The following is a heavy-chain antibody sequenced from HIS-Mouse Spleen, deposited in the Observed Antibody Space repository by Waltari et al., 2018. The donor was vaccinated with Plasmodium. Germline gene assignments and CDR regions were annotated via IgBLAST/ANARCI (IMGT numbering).Heavy chain of an antibody. CDR3: AKEVLGYYDFWSRPDY. Sequence: QVQLVESGGGVVQPGRSLRLSCAASGFTFSSYGMHWVRQAPGKGLEWVAVISYDGSNKYYADSGKGRFTISRDNSKNTLYLQMNSRRAEDTAVYYCAKEVLGYYDFWSRPDYWGQGTLVTVSS. CDR2: ISYDGSNK. J-gene: IGHJ4*02. V-gene: IGHV3-30*18. D-gene: IGHD3-3*01. CDR1: GFTFSSYG.